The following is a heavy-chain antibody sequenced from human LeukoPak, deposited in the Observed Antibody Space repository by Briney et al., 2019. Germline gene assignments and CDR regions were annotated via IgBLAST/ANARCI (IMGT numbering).Heavy chain of an antibody. CDR3: ARGNPPGIAAADNWFDP. J-gene: IGHJ5*02. CDR2: TYYRSKWYN. D-gene: IGHD6-13*01. CDR1: GDSVSSNSAA. V-gene: IGHV6-1*01. Sequence: SQTLSLTCAISGDSVSSNSAAWNWIRQSPSRGLEWLGRTYYRSKWYNDYAVSVKSRITINTDTSKNQFSLQLSSVTAADTAVYYCARGNPPGIAAADNWFDPWGQGTLVTVSS.